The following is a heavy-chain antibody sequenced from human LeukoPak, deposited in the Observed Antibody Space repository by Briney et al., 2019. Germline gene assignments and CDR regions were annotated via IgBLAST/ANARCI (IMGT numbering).Heavy chain of an antibody. V-gene: IGHV4-59*11. J-gene: IGHJ3*02. CDR3: ARLLDNDYSGHPDTFDM. CDR1: GGSMSSQY. CDR2: IHYSGRK. D-gene: IGHD3-22*01. Sequence: NPSETLSLTCTVPGGSMSSQYWSWIRQAPAKGLEWLGYIHYSGRKYYNPSLQGRFTMSVNTSKNQFSLKLTSVTAANTPVYYCARLLDNDYSGHPDTFDMWGQGTMVTVSS.